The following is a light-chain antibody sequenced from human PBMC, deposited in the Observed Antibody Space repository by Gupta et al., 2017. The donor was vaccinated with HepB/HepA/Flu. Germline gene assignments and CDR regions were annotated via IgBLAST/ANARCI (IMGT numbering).Light chain of an antibody. CDR1: SSDVGGYNY. V-gene: IGLV2-14*01. Sequence: QPALPQPASVSGSPGPPITISCTGTSSDVGGYNYVPWYQQHPGKAPKPMIYDVSNRPSGVSNRCSGSKTGNTASLTISGLQAEDEADYYCSSYTSSSTVVFGGGTKLTVL. CDR2: DVS. CDR3: SSYTSSSTVV. J-gene: IGLJ2*01.